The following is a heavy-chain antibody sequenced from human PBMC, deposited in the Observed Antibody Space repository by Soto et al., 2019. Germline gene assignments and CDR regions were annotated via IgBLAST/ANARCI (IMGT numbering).Heavy chain of an antibody. V-gene: IGHV4-4*07. CDR2: IYSSGST. CDR1: GGSISGNY. Sequence: PSETLSLTCIVCGGSISGNYWSWIRQPAWKGLEWIGRIYSSGSTSYNTSLKSRVIMAEDTSKNQFSLKLSSVTAADTAVYYCTRGTRSYNWFDPWGQGTLVTVSS. J-gene: IGHJ5*02. D-gene: IGHD3-10*01. CDR3: TRGTRSYNWFDP.